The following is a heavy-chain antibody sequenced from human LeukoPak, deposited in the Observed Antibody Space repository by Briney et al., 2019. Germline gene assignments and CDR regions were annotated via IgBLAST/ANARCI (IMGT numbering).Heavy chain of an antibody. J-gene: IGHJ6*02. V-gene: IGHV3-30-3*01. D-gene: IGHD3-3*01. CDR2: ISYDGSNK. CDR3: ARGGRTIFGVVIVYYYYGMDV. CDR1: GFTFSSYA. Sequence: PGGSLRLSCAASGFTFSSYAMHWVRQAPGKGLEWVAVISYDGSNKYYADSVKGRFTISRDNSKKTLYLQMNSLRAEDTAVYYCARGGRTIFGVVIVYYYYGMDVWGQGTTVTVSS.